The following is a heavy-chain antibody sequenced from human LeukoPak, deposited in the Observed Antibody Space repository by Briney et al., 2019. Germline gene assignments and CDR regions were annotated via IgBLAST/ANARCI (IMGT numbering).Heavy chain of an antibody. CDR1: GFTFDDYG. J-gene: IGHJ4*02. CDR3: ARDYRVWGSYRLGDY. V-gene: IGHV3-20*04. D-gene: IGHD3-16*02. Sequence: GGSLRLSXAASGFTFDDYGMSWVRQAPGKGLEWVSGINWNGGSTCYAVSVKGRFTISRDNAKNSLYLQMNSLRAEDTAVYYCARDYRVWGSYRLGDYWGQGTLVTVSS. CDR2: INWNGGST.